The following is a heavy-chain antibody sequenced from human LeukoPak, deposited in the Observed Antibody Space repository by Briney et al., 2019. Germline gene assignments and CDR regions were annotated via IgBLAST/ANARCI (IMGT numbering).Heavy chain of an antibody. Sequence: SETLSITCTVSGGSISNSNWWSWVRQTPGKGLEWIGEIYPSGSTNYNPSLKSRVTISVDKSKNQYSLNLSSVTAADTAVYYCARDPPRGYGLDVWGPGITVTVS. V-gene: IGHV4-4*02. CDR3: ARDPPRGYGLDV. J-gene: IGHJ6*02. CDR2: IYPSGST. CDR1: GGSISNSNW.